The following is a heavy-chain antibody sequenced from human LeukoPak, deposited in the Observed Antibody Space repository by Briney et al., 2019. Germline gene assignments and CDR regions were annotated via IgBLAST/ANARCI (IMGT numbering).Heavy chain of an antibody. CDR3: TTAEKNWDSYYYYYYMDV. CDR2: IKSKTDGGTT. CDR1: GFTFSNFA. J-gene: IGHJ6*03. Sequence: GGSLRLSCAASGFTFSNFAMSWVRQAPGKGLEWVGRIKSKTDGGTTDYAAPVKGRFTISRDDSKNTLYLQMNSLKTEDTAVYYCTTAEKNWDSYYYYYYMDVWGKGTTVTVSS. V-gene: IGHV3-15*01. D-gene: IGHD7-27*01.